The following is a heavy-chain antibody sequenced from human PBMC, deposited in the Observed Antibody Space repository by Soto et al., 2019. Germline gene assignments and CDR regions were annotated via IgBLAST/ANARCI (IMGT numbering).Heavy chain of an antibody. CDR2: IIPVLGTT. Sequence: QVQLVQSGAEVRKPGSSVKVSCKASRDTFNDYAITWVRQAPGQGLEWMGGIIPVLGTTKYAQKFQGRVTLTADESTSTAYMELNSLTSEDRAVYYCAAGGSNGYIRWGQGTQGSVSS. CDR3: AAGGSNGYIR. V-gene: IGHV1-69*01. CDR1: RDTFNDYA. D-gene: IGHD2-2*02. J-gene: IGHJ4*02.